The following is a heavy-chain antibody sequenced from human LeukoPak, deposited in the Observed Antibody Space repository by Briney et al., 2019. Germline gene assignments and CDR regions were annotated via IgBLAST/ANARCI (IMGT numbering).Heavy chain of an antibody. CDR2: IWYDGSNK. D-gene: IGHD1-26*01. V-gene: IGHV3-33*01. CDR3: AGSQSYDAFDN. Sequence: GGSLRLSCAASVFTLSRYGMHCVPEAPGKGLEWVAVIWYDGSNKYYADSARGRFTISRDNSKNTLYLQMKSLRAEDTAVDYFAGSQSYDAFDNWGQGTMVTVSS. CDR1: VFTLSRYG. J-gene: IGHJ3*02.